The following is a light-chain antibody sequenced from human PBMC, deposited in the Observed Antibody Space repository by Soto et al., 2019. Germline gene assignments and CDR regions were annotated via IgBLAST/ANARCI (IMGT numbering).Light chain of an antibody. Sequence: QSALTQPPSVSGSPGQSVTISCTGTSSDVGSYNRLSWYQQPPGTAPKLIMYEVNTRPSGVPDRFSGSKSGSTASLTISGLQAEDEADYYCASWDGSLSGHVFGTGTKLTVL. V-gene: IGLV2-18*01. CDR2: EVN. CDR1: SSDVGSYNR. J-gene: IGLJ1*01. CDR3: ASWDGSLSGHV.